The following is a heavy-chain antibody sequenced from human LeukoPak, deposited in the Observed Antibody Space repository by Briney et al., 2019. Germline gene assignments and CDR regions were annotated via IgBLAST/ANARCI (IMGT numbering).Heavy chain of an antibody. V-gene: IGHV4-34*01. Sequence: PSETLSLTCAVYGGSFSGYYWSWIRQPPGKGLEWIGEINHSGSTNYNPSLKSRVTISVDTSKNQFSLKLSSVTAADTAVYYCARVRYYGSGRNRAAMDVWGQGTTVTVSS. CDR1: GGSFSGYY. CDR2: INHSGST. CDR3: ARVRYYGSGRNRAAMDV. D-gene: IGHD3-10*01. J-gene: IGHJ6*02.